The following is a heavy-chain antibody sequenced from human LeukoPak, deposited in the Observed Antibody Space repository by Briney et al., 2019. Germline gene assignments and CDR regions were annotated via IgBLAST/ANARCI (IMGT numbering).Heavy chain of an antibody. CDR1: GGSISSSSYY. Sequence: PSETLSLTCTVSGGSISSSSYYWGWIRQPPGKGLEWIGSIYYSGSTYYNPSLKSRVTISVDTSKNQFSLKLSSVTAADTAVYYCARLMIFGVVIISPFDYWGQGTLVTVSS. D-gene: IGHD3-3*01. CDR2: IYYSGST. CDR3: ARLMIFGVVIISPFDY. J-gene: IGHJ4*02. V-gene: IGHV4-39*01.